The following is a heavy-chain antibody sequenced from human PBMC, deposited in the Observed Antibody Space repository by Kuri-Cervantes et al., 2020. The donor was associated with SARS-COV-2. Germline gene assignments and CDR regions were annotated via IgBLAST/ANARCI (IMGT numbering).Heavy chain of an antibody. CDR1: GFTFSSYW. V-gene: IGHV3-7*01. J-gene: IGHJ3*02. CDR3: ARDPAPTDSSGYYYGARAFDI. CDR2: IKQDGSEK. D-gene: IGHD3-22*01. Sequence: GESLKISCAASGFTFSSYWMSWVRQAPGKGLEWVANIKQDGSEKYYVDPVKGRFTISRDNAKNSLYLQMNSLRAEDTAVYYCARDPAPTDSSGYYYGARAFDIWGQGTMVTVSS.